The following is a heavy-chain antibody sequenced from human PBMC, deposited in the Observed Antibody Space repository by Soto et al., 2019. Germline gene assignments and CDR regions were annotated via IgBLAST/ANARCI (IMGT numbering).Heavy chain of an antibody. J-gene: IGHJ3*02. CDR2: IKQDGNER. CDR1: GFTLRNSW. Sequence: EVQLVESGGDLVQPGGSLSLSCAASGFTLRNSWMSWVRQAPGKGLEWVANIKQDGNERYYVGSVKGRFTISRDNAKNSLYLQMNSLRAEDTAVYYCARYCGGDCYSPHDAFDIWGQGTMVTVSS. D-gene: IGHD2-21*02. CDR3: ARYCGGDCYSPHDAFDI. V-gene: IGHV3-7*01.